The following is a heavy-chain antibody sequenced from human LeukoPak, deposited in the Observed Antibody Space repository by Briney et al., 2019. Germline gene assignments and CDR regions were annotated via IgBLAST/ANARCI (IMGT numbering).Heavy chain of an antibody. CDR2: IYPGDSDT. Sequence: RGESLKISCKGSGYSFTSYWIGWVRQMPGKGLEWMGIIYPGDSDTRYSPSFQGQVTISADKSISTAYLQWSSLKASDTAMYYCARQCDCSGGGWTGGDGFDAFDIWGQGTMVTVSS. CDR3: ARQCDCSGGGWTGGDGFDAFDI. J-gene: IGHJ3*02. D-gene: IGHD2-15*01. CDR1: GYSFTSYW. V-gene: IGHV5-51*01.